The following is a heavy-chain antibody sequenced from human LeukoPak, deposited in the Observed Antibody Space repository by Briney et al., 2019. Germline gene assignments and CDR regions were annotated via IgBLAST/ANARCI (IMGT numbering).Heavy chain of an antibody. J-gene: IGHJ4*02. CDR1: GGSFSSYY. V-gene: IGHV4-39*01. CDR3: ARHWRSSGSY. CDR2: IYYSGST. Sequence: SETLSLTCAVYGGSFSSYYWGWIRQPPGKGLEWIGSIYYSGSTYYNPSLKSRVTISVDTSKNQFSLKLSSVTAADTAVYYCARHWRSSGSYWGQGTLVTVSS. D-gene: IGHD6-19*01.